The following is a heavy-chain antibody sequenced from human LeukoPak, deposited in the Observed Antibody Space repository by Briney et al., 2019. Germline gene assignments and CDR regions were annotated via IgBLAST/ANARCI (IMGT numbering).Heavy chain of an antibody. CDR3: ARGQAYCGADCYSD. Sequence: GGSLRLSCAASGFSISHYYMTWVRQTPGKGLDWVSVIYTGGGTNYGDSVKGRFTISRDNSKNTLYLQMNSLRADDTAIYYCARGQAYCGADCYSDWGQGTLVTVSS. D-gene: IGHD2-21*02. V-gene: IGHV3-66*01. CDR1: GFSISHYY. CDR2: IYTGGGT. J-gene: IGHJ4*02.